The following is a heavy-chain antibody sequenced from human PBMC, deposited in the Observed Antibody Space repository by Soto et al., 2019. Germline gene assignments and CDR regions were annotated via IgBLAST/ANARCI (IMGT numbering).Heavy chain of an antibody. CDR2: IYHSGST. Sequence: SETLSLTCAVSGGSISSGGYSWSWIRQPPGKGLEWIGYIYHSGSTYYNPSLKSRVTISVDTSKNQFSLKLSSVTAADTAMYYCARCASSCSLGFWGQGTLVTVSS. V-gene: IGHV4-30-2*01. J-gene: IGHJ4*02. CDR3: ARCASSCSLGF. CDR1: GGSISSGGYS. D-gene: IGHD2-15*01.